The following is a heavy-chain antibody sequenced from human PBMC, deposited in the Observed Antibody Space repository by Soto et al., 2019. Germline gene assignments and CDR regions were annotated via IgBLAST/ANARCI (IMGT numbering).Heavy chain of an antibody. D-gene: IGHD3-22*01. CDR2: IVRNGGST. V-gene: IGHV3-64D*06. J-gene: IGHJ5*02. Sequence: GGSLRLSCSASGFTFSNYAMHWVRQAPGKGLEYVSAIVRNGGSTYYADSVKGRFTISRDNSKNTLFLQMSSLRAEDTAVYYCVKEGYYYDSSGYYYGWFDPWGQGTLVTVSS. CDR1: GFTFSNYA. CDR3: VKEGYYYDSSGYYYGWFDP.